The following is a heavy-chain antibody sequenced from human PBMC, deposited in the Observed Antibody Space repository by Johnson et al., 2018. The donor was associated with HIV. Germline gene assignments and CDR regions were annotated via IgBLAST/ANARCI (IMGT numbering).Heavy chain of an antibody. V-gene: IGHV3-NL1*01. D-gene: IGHD1-14*01. CDR1: GFTFSSYA. CDR2: IYTGGNT. CDR3: VREHRADESFDL. J-gene: IGHJ3*01. Sequence: QMQLVESGGGVVQPGGSLRLSCAASGFTFSSYAMHWVRQAPGKGLEWVSVIYTGGNTYYADSVKGRFTISRENVKNFVYLQMNSLTAGDTAVYYCVREHRADESFDLWGQGTMVTVSS.